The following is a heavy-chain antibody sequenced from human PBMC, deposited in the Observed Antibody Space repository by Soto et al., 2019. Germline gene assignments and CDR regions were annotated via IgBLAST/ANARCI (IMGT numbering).Heavy chain of an antibody. V-gene: IGHV1-69*02. D-gene: IGHD3-10*01. J-gene: IGHJ6*03. CDR1: GGTFSSYT. CDR2: IIPILGIA. Sequence: ASVKVSCKASGGTFSSYTISWVRQAPGQGLEWMGRIIPILGIANYAQKFQGRVTITADKSTSTAYMELSSLRSEDTAVYYCASDGWFGESDYYYYYMDVWGKGTTVTVSS. CDR3: ASDGWFGESDYYYYYMDV.